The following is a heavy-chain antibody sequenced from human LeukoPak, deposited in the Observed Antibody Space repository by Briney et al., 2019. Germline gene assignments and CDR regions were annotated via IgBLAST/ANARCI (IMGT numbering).Heavy chain of an antibody. CDR2: IYHSGST. J-gene: IGHJ6*02. V-gene: IGHV4-59*12. D-gene: IGHD1-26*01. CDR3: ARRQYMGATTGPYYYYYGMDV. Sequence: SETLSLTCTVSGGSISSYYWSWIRQPPGKGLEWIGYIYHSGSTYYNPSLKSRVTISVDRSKNQFSLKLSSVTAADTAVYYCARRQYMGATTGPYYYYYGMDVWGQGTTVTVSS. CDR1: GGSISSYY.